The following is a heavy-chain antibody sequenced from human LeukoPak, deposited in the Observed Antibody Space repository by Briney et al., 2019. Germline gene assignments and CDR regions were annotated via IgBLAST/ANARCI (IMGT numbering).Heavy chain of an antibody. Sequence: SVQVSCKASGGTFSNYAISWVRQAPGQGLEWMGGIIPIFGTANYAQKFQGRVTITADESTSTAYMGLSSLRSEDTAVYYCARILMATVTTLSTKYGMDVWGQGTTVTVSS. V-gene: IGHV1-69*13. D-gene: IGHD4-17*01. CDR2: IIPIFGTA. J-gene: IGHJ6*02. CDR3: ARILMATVTTLSTKYGMDV. CDR1: GGTFSNYA.